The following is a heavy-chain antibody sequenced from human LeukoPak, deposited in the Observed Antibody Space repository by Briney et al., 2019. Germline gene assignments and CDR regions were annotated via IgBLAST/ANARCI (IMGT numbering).Heavy chain of an antibody. CDR3: ASGPYCGGDCHRFPLDY. D-gene: IGHD2-21*02. V-gene: IGHV4-30-2*01. CDR1: GASISSGGYS. CDR2: IYHSGST. J-gene: IGHJ4*02. Sequence: SSETLSLTCAVSGASISSGGYSWSWLRQPPGKGLEWIGYIYHSGSTYYNSSLRSRVTISVDRSKNQFFLKLTSVTAADTAVYYCASGPYCGGDCHRFPLDYWGRGTLVTVSS.